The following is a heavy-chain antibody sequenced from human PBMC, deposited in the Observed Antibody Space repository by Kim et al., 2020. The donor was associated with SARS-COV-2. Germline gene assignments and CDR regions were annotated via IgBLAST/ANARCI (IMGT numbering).Heavy chain of an antibody. CDR3: AKVKLGATYYFDY. D-gene: IGHD1-26*01. J-gene: IGHJ4*02. V-gene: IGHV3-23*01. Sequence: YYADSVKGRFTISRDNPKNTLYVQMNSLRAEDTAVYYCAKVKLGATYYFDYWGQGILVTVSS.